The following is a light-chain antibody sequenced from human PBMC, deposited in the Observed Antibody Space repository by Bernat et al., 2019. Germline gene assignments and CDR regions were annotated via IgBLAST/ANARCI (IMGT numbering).Light chain of an antibody. J-gene: IGLJ2*01. Sequence: QSVLTQPPSVSAAPGQKVTISCSGSNSNIGNHYVSWYQQFSGAAPKLLIYDNGKRPSGIPDRFSGSKSGTSATLAITELQTGDEADYYCGTWDTTLSAGVFGGGTKLTVL. CDR2: DNG. CDR1: NSNIGNHY. CDR3: GTWDTTLSAGV. V-gene: IGLV1-51*01.